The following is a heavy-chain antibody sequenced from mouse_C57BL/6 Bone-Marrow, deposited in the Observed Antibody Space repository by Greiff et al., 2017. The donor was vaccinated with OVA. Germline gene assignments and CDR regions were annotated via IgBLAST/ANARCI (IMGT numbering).Heavy chain of an antibody. Sequence: EVKLQESGGGLVKPGGSLKLSCAASGFTFSDYGMHWVRQAPEKGLEWVAYISSGSSTIYYADTVKGRFTISRDNAKNTLFLQMTSLRSEDTAMYYCARSDYYYGSSYSPFDYWGQGTTLTVSS. J-gene: IGHJ2*01. CDR3: ARSDYYYGSSYSPFDY. D-gene: IGHD1-1*01. CDR2: ISSGSSTI. CDR1: GFTFSDYG. V-gene: IGHV5-17*01.